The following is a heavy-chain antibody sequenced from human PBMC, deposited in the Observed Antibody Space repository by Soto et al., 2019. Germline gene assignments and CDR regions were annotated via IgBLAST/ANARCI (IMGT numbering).Heavy chain of an antibody. CDR1: GFSLSNARMG. CDR3: ARIPYCISTSCYGDWFDP. V-gene: IGHV2-26*01. D-gene: IGHD2-2*01. J-gene: IGHJ5*02. Sequence: SGPTLVNPTETLTLTCAVSGFSLSNARMGVSWIRQPPGKALEWLAHIFSNDEKSYSTSLKSRLTISKDTSKSQVVLTMTNMDPVDTATYYCARIPYCISTSCYGDWFDPWGQGNLVTVSS. CDR2: IFSNDEK.